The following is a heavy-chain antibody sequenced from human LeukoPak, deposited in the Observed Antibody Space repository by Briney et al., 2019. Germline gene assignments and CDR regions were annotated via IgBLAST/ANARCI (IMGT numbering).Heavy chain of an antibody. Sequence: GGSLRLSCAASGFTVSSNYMSWVRQAPGKGLEWVSVIYSGGSTYYADSVKGRFTISRDNSKNTLYPQMNSLRAEDTAVYYCARDYDSVSKYYFDYWGQGTLVTVSS. CDR3: ARDYDSVSKYYFDY. D-gene: IGHD3-3*01. CDR1: GFTVSSNY. V-gene: IGHV3-53*01. CDR2: IYSGGST. J-gene: IGHJ4*02.